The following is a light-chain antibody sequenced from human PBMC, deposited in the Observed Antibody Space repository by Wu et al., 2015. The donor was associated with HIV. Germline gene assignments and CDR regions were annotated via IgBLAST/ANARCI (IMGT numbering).Light chain of an antibody. CDR1: QSVSSSY. J-gene: IGKJ1*01. V-gene: IGKV3D-20*02. Sequence: EIVLTQSPGTLSLSPGERATLSCRASQSVSSSYLAWYQQKPGQAPRLLIYDASNRATGVPARFSGSGSGTDFTLTISSLEPEDFAVYYCQQRKSWPRTFGQGTKVEIK. CDR2: DAS. CDR3: QQRKSWPRT.